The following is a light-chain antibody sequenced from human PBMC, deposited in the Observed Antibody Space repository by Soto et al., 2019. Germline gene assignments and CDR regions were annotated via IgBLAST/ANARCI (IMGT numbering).Light chain of an antibody. CDR1: SSDVGGYNY. CDR2: DVS. CDR3: SSYTSSSTLV. V-gene: IGLV2-14*03. Sequence: QSALTQPASVSGSPGQSITFSCTGTSSDVGGYNYVSWYQQHPDKAPKLMIYDVSNRHSGVSNRFSGSKSGNTASLTISGLQAEDEADYYCSSYTSSSTLVFGGGTKLTVL. J-gene: IGLJ2*01.